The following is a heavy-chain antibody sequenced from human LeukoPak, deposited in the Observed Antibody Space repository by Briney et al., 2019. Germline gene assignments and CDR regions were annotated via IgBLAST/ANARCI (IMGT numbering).Heavy chain of an antibody. D-gene: IGHD3-10*01. Sequence: SETLSLTCSVSGGSINSHYWSWIRQPPGKRLEWIGYIFNTGNTNYNPSLASRVTMTVDTSRAQFFLRLSPVTAADTAIYYCASRPADTTWYGVFDYWSQGTLVTVSS. CDR1: GGSINSHY. V-gene: IGHV4-59*11. CDR2: IFNTGNT. J-gene: IGHJ4*02. CDR3: ASRPADTTWYGVFDY.